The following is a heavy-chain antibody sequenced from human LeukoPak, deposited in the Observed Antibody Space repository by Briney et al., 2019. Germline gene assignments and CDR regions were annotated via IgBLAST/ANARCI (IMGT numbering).Heavy chain of an antibody. CDR1: GYSFTSYW. Sequence: GESLKISCKGSGYSFTSYWIGWVRQMPGKGLEWMGIIYPGDSDTRYSPSFQGQVTISADKSISTAYLQWSSLKASDTAMYYCARHLYQCARNDYGGNCEVDAFDIWGQGTMVTVSS. D-gene: IGHD4-23*01. CDR3: ARHLYQCARNDYGGNCEVDAFDI. J-gene: IGHJ3*02. CDR2: IYPGDSDT. V-gene: IGHV5-51*01.